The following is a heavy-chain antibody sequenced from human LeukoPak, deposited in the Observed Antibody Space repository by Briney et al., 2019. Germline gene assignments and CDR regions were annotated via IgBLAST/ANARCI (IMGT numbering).Heavy chain of an antibody. CDR2: ISGSGVST. D-gene: IGHD4-23*01. V-gene: IGHV3-23*01. CDR3: ANPTVVTLFSY. CDR1: GFTFSSYA. Sequence: GGSLRLSCASSGFTFSSYAMSWVRQAPGRGLEGVSAISGSGVSTYYADSVKGRFTISRHNSKNTLYLQMNGLRDEDTAVYYCANPTVVTLFSYWGQGTLVTVSS. J-gene: IGHJ4*02.